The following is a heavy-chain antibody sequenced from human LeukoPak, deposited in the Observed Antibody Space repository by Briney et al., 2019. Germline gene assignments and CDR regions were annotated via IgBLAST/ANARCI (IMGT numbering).Heavy chain of an antibody. CDR3: ARVDGSSSCPDY. V-gene: IGHV3-7*01. CDR1: GFTLSSYW. Sequence: GGPLRLSCAASGFTLSSYWVSWLRRAPGGGLVCVANIKQDGSETYYVDSVKGRFTISRDNAKNLLYLEMNSLRAEDTALYYCARVDGSSSCPDYWGQGTLVTVSS. D-gene: IGHD6-13*01. CDR2: IKQDGSET. J-gene: IGHJ4*02.